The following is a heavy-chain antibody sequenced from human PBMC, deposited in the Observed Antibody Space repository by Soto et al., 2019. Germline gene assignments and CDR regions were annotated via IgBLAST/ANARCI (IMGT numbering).Heavy chain of an antibody. CDR2: LSGGGGTT. Sequence: GGSLRLSCAASGFTFSSYAMSWVRQAPGEGLEWVSGLSGGGGTTYYADSVKGRFTLSRNNSKNTLYLQMNSLRAEDTAVYYCAKATCSGGSCYYFDYWGQGTLVTVS. CDR3: AKATCSGGSCYYFDY. V-gene: IGHV3-23*01. CDR1: GFTFSSYA. J-gene: IGHJ4*02. D-gene: IGHD2-15*01.